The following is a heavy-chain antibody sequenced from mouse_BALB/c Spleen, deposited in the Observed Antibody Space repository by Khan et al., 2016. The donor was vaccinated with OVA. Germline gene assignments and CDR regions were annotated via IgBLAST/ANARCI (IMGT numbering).Heavy chain of an antibody. CDR1: GYTFTTYW. CDR2: LNPTSGYT. J-gene: IGHJ2*01. Sequence: QVQLKQSGAELAKPGASVKMSCKASGYTFTTYWMHWVKQRPGQGLEWIGYLNPTSGYTDYNDKFKDRATLSADKSSSTAYIQLNSLTSEDSAVYYCTRDRIDYGGQGTTLTGSS. V-gene: IGHV1-7*01. CDR3: TRDRIDY.